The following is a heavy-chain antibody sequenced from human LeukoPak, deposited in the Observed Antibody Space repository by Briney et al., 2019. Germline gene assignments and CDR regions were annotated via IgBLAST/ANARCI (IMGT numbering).Heavy chain of an antibody. J-gene: IGHJ4*02. Sequence: GGSLRLSCAASGFTFSSYSMNWVRQAPGKGLEWVSSISSSSSYIYYADSVKGRFTISRDNAKNSLYLQMNSLRAEDTAVYYCARDRGSGAVGYYYYDSSGYLSSDYWGQGTLVTVSS. CDR2: ISSSSSYI. V-gene: IGHV3-21*01. CDR3: ARDRGSGAVGYYYYDSSGYLSSDY. D-gene: IGHD3-22*01. CDR1: GFTFSSYS.